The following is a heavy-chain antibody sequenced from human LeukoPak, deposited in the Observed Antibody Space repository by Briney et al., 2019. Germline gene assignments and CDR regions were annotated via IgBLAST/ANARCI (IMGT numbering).Heavy chain of an antibody. J-gene: IGHJ4*02. D-gene: IGHD3-22*01. Sequence: GASVKVSCKASGYTFTSHGISWVRQAPGQGLEWMGWISVYNGNTNYAQKLQGRVTMTTDTSTSTVYMELRSLRSDDTAVYYCARGSPPRRNYDSRGYYSYYFDYWGQGTLVTVSS. V-gene: IGHV1-18*01. CDR1: GYTFTSHG. CDR2: ISVYNGNT. CDR3: ARGSPPRRNYDSRGYYSYYFDY.